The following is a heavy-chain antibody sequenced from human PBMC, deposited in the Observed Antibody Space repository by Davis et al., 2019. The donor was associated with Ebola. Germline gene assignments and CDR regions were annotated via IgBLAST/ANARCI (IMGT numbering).Heavy chain of an antibody. J-gene: IGHJ6*03. D-gene: IGHD2-15*01. CDR3: ARSLIVVRDYMDV. CDR2: INSDGSST. Sequence: GESLKISCAVSGFTFSSYWMHWVRQAPGKGLVWVSRINSDGSSTSYADSVKGRFTISRDNAKNTLYLQMNSLRAEDTAVYYCARSLIVVRDYMDVWGKGTTVTVSS. CDR1: GFTFSSYW. V-gene: IGHV3-74*01.